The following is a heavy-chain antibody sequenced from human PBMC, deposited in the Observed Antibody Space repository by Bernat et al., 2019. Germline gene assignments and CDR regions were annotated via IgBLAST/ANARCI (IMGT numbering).Heavy chain of an antibody. V-gene: IGHV3-7*03. D-gene: IGHD3-16*01. Sequence: EVQLVESGGGLVQPGGSLRLSCAASGFTFSSYWMSWVRQAPGKGLEWVANIKQDGSEKYDVDSVKGRFTISRDNAKNSLYLQMNSLRAEDTAVYYCARDLAFGIPDYWGQGTLVTVSS. CDR2: IKQDGSEK. CDR3: ARDLAFGIPDY. CDR1: GFTFSSYW. J-gene: IGHJ4*02.